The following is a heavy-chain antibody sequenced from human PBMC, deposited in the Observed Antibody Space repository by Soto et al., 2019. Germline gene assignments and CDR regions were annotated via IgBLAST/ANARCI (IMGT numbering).Heavy chain of an antibody. V-gene: IGHV3-23*01. J-gene: IGHJ4*02. D-gene: IGHD6-19*01. CDR3: ANDFPGIAVAGTVNFDY. CDR2: ISGSGGST. Sequence: EVQLLESGGGLVQPGGSLRLSCAASGFTFSSYAMSWVRQAPGKGLEGVSAISGSGGSTDYEDSVKGRFTISRDNSKNTLYLQMNRLRAEDTAVYFCANDFPGIAVAGTVNFDYWGQGTLVTVSS. CDR1: GFTFSSYA.